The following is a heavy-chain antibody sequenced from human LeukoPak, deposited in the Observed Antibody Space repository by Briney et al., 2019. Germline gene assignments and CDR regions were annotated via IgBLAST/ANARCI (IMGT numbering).Heavy chain of an antibody. V-gene: IGHV4-39*01. D-gene: IGHD6-6*01. Sequence: PSETLSLTCTVSGGSISSSSYYWGWIRQPPGKGLEWIGSIYYSGSTYYNPSLKSRVTISVDTSKNQFSLKLSSVTAADTAVYYCARRAKYSSSGYAFDIWGQGTMVTVSS. CDR1: GGSISSSSYY. CDR3: ARRAKYSSSGYAFDI. J-gene: IGHJ3*02. CDR2: IYYSGST.